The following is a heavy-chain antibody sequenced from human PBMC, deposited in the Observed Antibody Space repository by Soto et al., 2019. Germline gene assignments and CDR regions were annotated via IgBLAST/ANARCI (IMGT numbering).Heavy chain of an antibody. J-gene: IGHJ3*02. Sequence: PSHTLSLTCAISGDSVSSNSAAWNWIRQSPSIGLGWLGRTYYRSKWYNDYAVSVKSRITINPDTSKNQFSMQLNSVPTEDTAVYHCARWIQGSHAFEIWGQGTMV. D-gene: IGHD5-18*01. CDR2: TYYRSKWYN. V-gene: IGHV6-1*01. CDR1: GDSVSSNSAA. CDR3: ARWIQGSHAFEI.